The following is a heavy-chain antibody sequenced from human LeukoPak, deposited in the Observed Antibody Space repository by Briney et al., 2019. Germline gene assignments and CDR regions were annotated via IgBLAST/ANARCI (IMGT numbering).Heavy chain of an antibody. CDR2: IRQDGSDK. D-gene: IGHD2-15*01. CDR3: ARDRDCGDGGCYPHFDY. V-gene: IGHV3-7*01. Sequence: PGGSLRLSCAASGFTFSSNWMSWVRQAPGKGLEWVANIRQDGSDKYYMDSVKGRFTISRDNAKNSLSLQMSSLRVEDTAVYYCARDRDCGDGGCYPHFDYWGQGVRATVSS. CDR1: GFTFSSNW. J-gene: IGHJ4*02.